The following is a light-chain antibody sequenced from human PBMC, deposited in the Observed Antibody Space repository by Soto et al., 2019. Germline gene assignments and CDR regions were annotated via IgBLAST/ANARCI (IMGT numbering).Light chain of an antibody. CDR2: EVS. J-gene: IGLJ3*02. CDR3: SSYTSSSTRV. CDR1: SDHVGGYNC. V-gene: IGLV2-14*01. Sequence: QYALTQPASVSGSPGQSITISCTGTSDHVGGYNCVSWYQQHPGKAPKLMIYEVSNRPSGVSNRFSGSKSGNTASLTISGLQAEDEADYYCSSYTSSSTRVFGGGTKLTDL.